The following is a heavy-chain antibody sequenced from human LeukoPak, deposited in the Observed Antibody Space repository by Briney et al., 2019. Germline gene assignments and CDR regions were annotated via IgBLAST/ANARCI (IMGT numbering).Heavy chain of an antibody. CDR2: IYYSGST. D-gene: IGHD6-19*01. CDR1: GGSFSGYY. CDR3: ATWLGLGYFDY. J-gene: IGHJ4*02. V-gene: IGHV4-59*01. Sequence: SSETLSLTCAVYGGSFSGYYWSWIRQPPGKGLEWIGYIYYSGSTSYNPSLKSRVTISVDTSKNQFSLKLSSVTAADTAVYYCATWLGLGYFDYWGQGTLVTVSS.